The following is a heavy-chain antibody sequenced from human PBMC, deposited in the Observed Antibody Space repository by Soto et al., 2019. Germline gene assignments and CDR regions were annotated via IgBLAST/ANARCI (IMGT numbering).Heavy chain of an antibody. D-gene: IGHD3-3*01. J-gene: IGHJ6*02. CDR2: ISRSGTI. Sequence: PGGSLRLSCGASGFTFSNYEMNWVRQAPGKGLEWVSYISRSGTIYYADSVKGRFTISRDNAKNSLYLQMNSLRAEDTAVYYCARDLIPLIAVAINYYTGMDVWGHGTTVTVSS. V-gene: IGHV3-48*03. CDR3: ARDLIPLIAVAINYYTGMDV. CDR1: GFTFSNYE.